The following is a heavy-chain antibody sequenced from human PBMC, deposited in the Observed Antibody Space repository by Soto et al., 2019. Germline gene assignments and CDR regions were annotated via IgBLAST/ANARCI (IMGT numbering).Heavy chain of an antibody. CDR2: IYYSGST. J-gene: IGHJ6*03. Sequence: SETLSLTCTVSGGSISSYYWSWIRQPPGKGLESIGYIYYSGSTNYNPSLKSRVIISVDTSKNQFSLKLSSVTAADTAVYYCARYLCSTTSCYMDVWGKGTTVTSP. CDR3: ARYLCSTTSCYMDV. CDR1: GGSISSYY. V-gene: IGHV4-59*01. D-gene: IGHD2-2*01.